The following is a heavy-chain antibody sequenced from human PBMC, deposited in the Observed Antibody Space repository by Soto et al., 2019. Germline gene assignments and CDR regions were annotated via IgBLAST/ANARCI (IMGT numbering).Heavy chain of an antibody. V-gene: IGHV3-30*18. D-gene: IGHD3-16*01. CDR1: GFTFGNYG. CDR3: AKWGEVSHNPGGNYYYGMDV. J-gene: IGHJ6*02. Sequence: QVQLVESGGGVVQPGTSLRLSCAASGFTFGNYGMHWVRQPPGKGLEWMSSILYDGSDKYYADSVKGRFTISRDDSKNTVYLQMDSLIPDDTAVYYCAKWGEVSHNPGGNYYYGMDVWGQGTTVTVSS. CDR2: ILYDGSDK.